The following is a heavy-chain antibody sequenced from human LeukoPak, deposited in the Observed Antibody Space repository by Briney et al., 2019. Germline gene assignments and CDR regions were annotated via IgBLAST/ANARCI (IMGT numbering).Heavy chain of an antibody. CDR1: GGSISSYY. D-gene: IGHD3-22*01. J-gene: IGHJ2*01. V-gene: IGHV4-59*08. CDR2: IYYSGST. Sequence: PSETLSLTCTVSGGSISSYYWSWIRQPPGKGLEWIGYIYYSGSTNYNPSLKSRVTISVDTSKNQFSLKLSSVTAADTAVYYCARVAVNYDSSGYYFNWYFDLWGRGTLVTVSS. CDR3: ARVAVNYDSSGYYFNWYFDL.